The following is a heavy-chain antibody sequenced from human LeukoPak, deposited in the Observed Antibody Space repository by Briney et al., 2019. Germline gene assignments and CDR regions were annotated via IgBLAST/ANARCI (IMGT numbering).Heavy chain of an antibody. CDR3: ARGGTVTSHATDV. Sequence: SETLSLTCTVSGGSISSGGYYWSWIRQHPGTGLEWIGYIYYSGSTYYNPSLKSRVTISVDTSKNQFSLKLSSVTAADTAVYYCARGGTVTSHATDVWGQGTTVTVSS. V-gene: IGHV4-31*03. J-gene: IGHJ6*02. D-gene: IGHD4-17*01. CDR1: GGSISSGGYY. CDR2: IYYSGST.